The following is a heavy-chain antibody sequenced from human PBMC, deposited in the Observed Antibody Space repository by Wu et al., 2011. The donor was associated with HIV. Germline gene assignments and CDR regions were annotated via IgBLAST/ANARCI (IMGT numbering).Heavy chain of an antibody. V-gene: IGHV1-69*05. CDR1: GGTFSSYA. CDR3: ARVRRGLEAGEGWLFDF. Sequence: QVRLVQSGAEVKKPGSSVKVSCKASGGTFSSYAISWVRQAPGQGLEWMGGIIPIFGTAKYAQKFRGRVTITTDESTNTAYMALSSLRSEDTAVYYCARVRRGLEAGEGWLFDFWGQGTSGHRLF. J-gene: IGHJ3*01. D-gene: IGHD3/OR15-3a*01. CDR2: IIPIFGTA.